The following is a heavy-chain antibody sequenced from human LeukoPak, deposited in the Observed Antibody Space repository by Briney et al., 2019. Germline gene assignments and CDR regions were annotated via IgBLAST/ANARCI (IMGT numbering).Heavy chain of an antibody. J-gene: IGHJ4*02. CDR1: GFTFSSYG. CDR2: ISYDGSNK. D-gene: IGHD6-19*01. V-gene: IGHV3-30*18. Sequence: GGSLRLSCAASGFTFSSYGMHWVRQAPGKGLEWVAVISYDGSNKYYADSVKGRFTISRDSSKNTLYLQMNSLRAEDTAVYYCAKDHSSGWETRLDYWGQGTLVTVSS. CDR3: AKDHSSGWETRLDY.